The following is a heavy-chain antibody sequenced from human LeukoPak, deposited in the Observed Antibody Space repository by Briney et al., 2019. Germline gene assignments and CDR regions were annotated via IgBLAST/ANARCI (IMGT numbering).Heavy chain of an antibody. CDR3: ARDSAAAGTSFDY. V-gene: IGHV4-61*02. J-gene: IGHJ4*02. Sequence: KPSQTLSLTCTVSGGSISSGSYYWSWIRHPAGKGLEWIGRIYTSGSTNYNPSLKSRVTISVDTSKNQFSLKLSSVTAADTAVYYCARDSAAAGTSFDYWGQGTLVTVSS. CDR1: GGSISSGSYY. CDR2: IYTSGST. D-gene: IGHD6-13*01.